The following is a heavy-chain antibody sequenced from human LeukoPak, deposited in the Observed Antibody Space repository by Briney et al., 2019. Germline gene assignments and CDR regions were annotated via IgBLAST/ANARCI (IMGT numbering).Heavy chain of an antibody. CDR2: ISESGGST. D-gene: IGHD3-10*01. J-gene: IGHJ4*02. CDR3: AKRGIVIRGVLIIGFHKEAYYFDY. CDR1: XXTLSNYA. V-gene: IGHV3-23*01. Sequence: XLSCXXSXXTLSNYAXSWVRQAPGKGGEWVSGISESGGSTKYADSVKGRFTISRDNSLNTVYLQMNSLRAEDTAVYFCAKRGIVIRGVLIIGFHKEAYYFDYWGQGILVTVSS.